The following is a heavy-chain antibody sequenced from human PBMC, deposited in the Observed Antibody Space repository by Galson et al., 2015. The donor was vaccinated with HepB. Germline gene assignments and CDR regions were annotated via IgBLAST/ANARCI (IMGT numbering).Heavy chain of an antibody. J-gene: IGHJ4*02. D-gene: IGHD6-25*01. Sequence: SLRLSCAASGFTFTDYAMSWVRQTPGQGLEWVSTISGSGVSTYYADSVRGRFTISAGSSLNTLYLQMSSLSVDDTAVYFCARVVLAANWGPGSQFTVS. CDR1: GFTFTDYA. CDR3: ARVVLAAN. CDR2: ISGSGVST. V-gene: IGHV3-23*01.